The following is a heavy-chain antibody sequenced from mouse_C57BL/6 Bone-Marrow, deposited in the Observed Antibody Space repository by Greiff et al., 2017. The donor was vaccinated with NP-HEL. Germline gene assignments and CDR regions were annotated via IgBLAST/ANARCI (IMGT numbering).Heavy chain of an antibody. CDR1: GYTFTSYD. CDR3: ARRGSSQTRYFDV. J-gene: IGHJ1*03. Sequence: QVQLQQSGPELVKPGASVKLSCKASGYTFTSYDINWVKQRPGQGLEWIGWIYPRDGSTKYNEKFKGKATLTVDTSSSTAYMELHSLTSEDSAVYFCARRGSSQTRYFDVWGTGTTVTVSS. V-gene: IGHV1-85*01. D-gene: IGHD1-1*01. CDR2: IYPRDGST.